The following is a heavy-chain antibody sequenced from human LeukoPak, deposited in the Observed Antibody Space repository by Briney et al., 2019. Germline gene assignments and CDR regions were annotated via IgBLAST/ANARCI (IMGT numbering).Heavy chain of an antibody. J-gene: IGHJ4*02. CDR3: AKDLGYSDGWWGRPNFDN. V-gene: IGHV3-23*01. Sequence: PGGSLRLSCAASGFTFSFHGMSWVRQAPGKGLEWVSAISGSDDSTYYADSVKGRFTISRDNSKNTLYLQMNSLRAEDTAVYYCAKDLGYSDGWWGRPNFDNWGQGTLVTVSS. D-gene: IGHD6-19*01. CDR1: GFTFSFHG. CDR2: ISGSDDST.